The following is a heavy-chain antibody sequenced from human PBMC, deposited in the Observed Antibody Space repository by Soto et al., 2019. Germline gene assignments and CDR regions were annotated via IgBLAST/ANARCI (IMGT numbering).Heavy chain of an antibody. J-gene: IGHJ3*02. CDR2: ISAYNGNT. CDR3: ARELVLLEAAGKWGAFDI. V-gene: IGHV1-18*01. CDR1: GYTFTSYG. D-gene: IGHD6-13*01. Sequence: ASVKVSCKASGYTFTSYGISWVRQAPGQGLEWMGWISAYNGNTNYAQKLQGRVTMTTDTSTSTAYMELRSLRSDDTAVYYCARELVLLEAAGKWGAFDIWGQGTMVTVSS.